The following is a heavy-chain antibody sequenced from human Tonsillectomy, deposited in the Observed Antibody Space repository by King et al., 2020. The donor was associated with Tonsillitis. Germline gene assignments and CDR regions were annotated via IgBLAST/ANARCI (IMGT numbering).Heavy chain of an antibody. V-gene: IGHV1-69*09. J-gene: IGHJ4*02. CDR3: ARDFYDSRGYYPDY. CDR2: IIPILGIL. D-gene: IGHD3-22*01. CDR1: GGTFSSYA. Sequence: QLVQSGAEVKKPGSSVKVSCKASGGTFSSYAFSWVRQAPGQGLKWMGRIIPILGILTYAQNFQGRVTITADKSTSTVHMELSSLRAEDTAVYYCARDFYDSRGYYPDYWGQGTLVTVSS.